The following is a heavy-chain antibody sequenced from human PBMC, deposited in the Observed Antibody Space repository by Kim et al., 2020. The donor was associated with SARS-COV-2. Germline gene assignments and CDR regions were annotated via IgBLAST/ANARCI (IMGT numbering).Heavy chain of an antibody. D-gene: IGHD2-15*01. Sequence: YYADSVKGRFTISRDNSKNTLYLQMNSLRAEDTAVYYCASIHSLLDAFDIWGQGTMVTVSS. V-gene: IGHV3-53*01. J-gene: IGHJ3*02. CDR3: ASIHSLLDAFDI.